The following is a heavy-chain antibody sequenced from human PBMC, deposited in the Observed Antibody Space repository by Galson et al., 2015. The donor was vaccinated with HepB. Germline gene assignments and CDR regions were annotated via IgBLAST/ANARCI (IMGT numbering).Heavy chain of an antibody. V-gene: IGHV3-74*01. J-gene: IGHJ3*02. CDR1: GFTNYW. D-gene: IGHD7-27*01. CDR3: AREGRRTGEVTKAFDM. CDR2: INSDGSST. Sequence: SLRLSCAASGFTNYWMHWVRQAPGRGLVWVSRINSDGSSTSYADSVKGRITISRDNAKNTLYLQMNSLRDEDTAVYYCAREGRRTGEVTKAFDMWVQGTMVTVSS.